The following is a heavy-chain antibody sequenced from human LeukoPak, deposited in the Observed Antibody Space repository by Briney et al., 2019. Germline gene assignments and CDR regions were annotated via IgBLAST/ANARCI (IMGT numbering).Heavy chain of an antibody. V-gene: IGHV3-48*04. J-gene: IGHJ4*02. CDR1: GFAFSSYS. D-gene: IGHD5-12*01. CDR3: ARRFGYSIDY. CDR2: ISSSSGTL. Sequence: PGGSLRLSSAAFGFAFSSYSMNWVRQAPGKGLEWVSFISSSSGTLYYADSVKGRFTISRDDAKNTLYLQMNSLRAEDTAVYYCARRFGYSIDYWGQGTLVTASS.